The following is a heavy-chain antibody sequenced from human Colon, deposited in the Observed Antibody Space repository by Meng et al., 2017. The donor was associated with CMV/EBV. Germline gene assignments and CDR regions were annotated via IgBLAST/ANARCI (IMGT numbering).Heavy chain of an antibody. D-gene: IGHD3-22*01. CDR1: TFSDHY. Sequence: TFSDHYRDWVRQAPGKGLEWVGSTRNKANSYTTEDAASVKGRFTISRDDSRSSVYLQMNSLKTEDTAVYYCTRKSDSSGYHDAFDIWGQGTMVTVSS. J-gene: IGHJ3*02. CDR2: TRNKANSYTT. V-gene: IGHV3-72*01. CDR3: TRKSDSSGYHDAFDI.